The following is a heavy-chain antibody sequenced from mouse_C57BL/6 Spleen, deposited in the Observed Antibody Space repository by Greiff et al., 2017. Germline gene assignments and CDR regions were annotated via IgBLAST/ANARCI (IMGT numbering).Heavy chain of an antibody. J-gene: IGHJ3*01. CDR1: GFTFSDYY. D-gene: IGHD1-1*02. V-gene: IGHV5-12*01. CDR3: ARQGGSYGPWFAY. Sequence: EVHLVESGGGLVQPGGSLKLSCAASGFTFSDYYMYWVRQTPEKRLEWVAYISNGGGSTYYPDTVKGRFTISRDNAKNTLYLQMSRLKSEDTAMYYCARQGGSYGPWFAYWGQGTLVTVSA. CDR2: ISNGGGST.